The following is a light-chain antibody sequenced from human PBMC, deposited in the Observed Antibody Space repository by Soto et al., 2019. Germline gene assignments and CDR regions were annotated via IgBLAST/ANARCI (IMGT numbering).Light chain of an antibody. V-gene: IGLV1-44*01. CDR3: GAWDDRLNGYV. CDR1: SSNIGGNP. J-gene: IGLJ1*01. CDR2: TSN. Sequence: QSVLTQPPSASGTPGQRVTISCSGTSSNIGGNPVNWYQKLPGTAPKLLIHTSNQRPSQVPDRFSGSKSGTSASLAISDLQSEHEADYYCGAWDDRLNGYVFGTGTKVTVL.